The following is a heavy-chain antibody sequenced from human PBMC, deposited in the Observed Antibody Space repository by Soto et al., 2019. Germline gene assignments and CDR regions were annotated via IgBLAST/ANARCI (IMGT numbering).Heavy chain of an antibody. D-gene: IGHD3-10*01. CDR2: VYYRGRS. J-gene: IGHJ4*01. V-gene: IGHV4-39*01. Sequence: PSETLSLTCTVSGGSVSNSNYYWGWIRQSPGKGLEWIGSVYYRGRSYSKSSVKSRITISVDTSKNQFSLNLNSVTASDTAVYYFVSKGSTVINHAYFEYWGPAARATLSS. CDR1: GGSVSNSNYY. CDR3: VSKGSTVINHAYFEY.